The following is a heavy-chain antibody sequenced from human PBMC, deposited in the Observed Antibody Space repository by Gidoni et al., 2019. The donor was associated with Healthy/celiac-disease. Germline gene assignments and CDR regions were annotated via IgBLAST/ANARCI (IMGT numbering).Heavy chain of an antibody. CDR1: GGPISSGGYD. D-gene: IGHD2-21*01. CDR2: IYYSGST. J-gene: IGHJ4*02. Sequence: QVQLQESGPGLVKPSQTLSLTCTVPGGPISSGGYDWSWSRQHPGKGLEWIGYIYYSGSTYYNPSLKSRVTISVDTSKNQFSLKLSSVTAADTAVYYCASAYCGGDCYDYWGQGTLVTVSS. CDR3: ASAYCGGDCYDY. V-gene: IGHV4-31*03.